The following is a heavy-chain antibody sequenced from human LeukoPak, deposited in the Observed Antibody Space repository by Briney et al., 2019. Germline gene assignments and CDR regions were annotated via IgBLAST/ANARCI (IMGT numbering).Heavy chain of an antibody. Sequence: GGSLRLSCAASGFTFSGYWMPWVRQAPGKGLVWVSRISNDGGSTNYADSVKGRFTISRDNAKNTLFLQMNSLRAEDTAVYYCARVSSGWYKHHDAWGQGTLVTVSS. CDR1: GFTFSGYW. CDR2: ISNDGGST. CDR3: ARVSSGWYKHHDA. J-gene: IGHJ5*02. V-gene: IGHV3-74*01. D-gene: IGHD6-19*01.